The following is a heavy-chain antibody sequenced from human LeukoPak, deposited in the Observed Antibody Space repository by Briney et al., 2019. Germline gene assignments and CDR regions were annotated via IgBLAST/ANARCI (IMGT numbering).Heavy chain of an antibody. V-gene: IGHV4-30-4*01. D-gene: IGHD6-13*01. CDR3: ARAMWVAAGQYYFDY. Sequence: PSETLSLTCTVSGGSISSGDYYWSWIRQPXGKGLEWIGYIYYSGGTYYNPSLKSRVTISVDTSKNQFSLKLSSVTAADTAVYYCARAMWVAAGQYYFDYWGQGTLVTVSS. J-gene: IGHJ4*02. CDR1: GGSISSGDYY. CDR2: IYYSGGT.